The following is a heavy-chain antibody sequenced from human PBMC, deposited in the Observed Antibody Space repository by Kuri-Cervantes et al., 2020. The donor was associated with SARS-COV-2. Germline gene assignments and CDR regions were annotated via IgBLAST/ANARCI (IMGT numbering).Heavy chain of an antibody. CDR1: GFIFRNYA. CDR3: VRDGDHWNFDY. Sequence: GGSLRLSCAASGFIFRNYALSWVRQAPGKELEWVAVMSGDQRLTFYGVSVMGRFTISRDNSKNTLYLQMDSLRPEDTAVYYGVRDGDHWNFDYWGQGTLVTVSS. D-gene: IGHD1-1*01. CDR2: MSGDQRLT. J-gene: IGHJ4*02. V-gene: IGHV3-30*01.